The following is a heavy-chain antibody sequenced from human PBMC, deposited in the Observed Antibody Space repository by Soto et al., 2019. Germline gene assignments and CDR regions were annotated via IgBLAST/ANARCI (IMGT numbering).Heavy chain of an antibody. CDR1: GYIFSNYH. CDR3: ARDNSVAAAGSWWFDP. Sequence: VKVSCKSSGYIFSNYHMHRVRRAPGQGLEWMGIINPTGTSTNYAQKFQGRVTMTRDTSTSTDYMELSSLTSEDTAVYYCARDNSVAAAGSWWFDPWGQGTLVTVSS. D-gene: IGHD6-13*01. V-gene: IGHV1-46*01. CDR2: INPTGTST. J-gene: IGHJ5*02.